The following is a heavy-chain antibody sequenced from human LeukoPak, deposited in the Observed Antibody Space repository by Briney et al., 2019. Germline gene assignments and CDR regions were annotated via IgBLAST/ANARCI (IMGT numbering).Heavy chain of an antibody. J-gene: IGHJ4*02. CDR1: GFTFSSYS. CDR3: ARICSSTDCLIPD. Sequence: GGSLRLSCAASGFTFSSYSMNWVRQAPGKGLEWISYITTSGGAKNYADSVKGRFTISRDNAKNTVYLQINSLRDEDTAVYYCARICSSTDCLIPDWGQGTLVTVSS. V-gene: IGHV3-48*02. D-gene: IGHD2-2*01. CDR2: ITTSGGAK.